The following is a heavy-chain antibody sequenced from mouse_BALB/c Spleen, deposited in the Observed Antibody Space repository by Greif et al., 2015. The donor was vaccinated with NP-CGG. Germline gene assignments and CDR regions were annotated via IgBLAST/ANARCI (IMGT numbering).Heavy chain of an antibody. Sequence: VQRVESGPGLVAPSQSLSITCTVSGFSLTSYGVHWVRQPPGKGLEWLGVIWAGGSTNYNSALMSRLSISKDNSKSXVFLKMNSLQTDDTAMYYCARDGGYGNYVYAMDYWGQGTSVTVSS. CDR2: IWAGGST. V-gene: IGHV2-9*02. CDR3: ARDGGYGNYVYAMDY. CDR1: GFSLTSYG. J-gene: IGHJ4*01. D-gene: IGHD2-1*01.